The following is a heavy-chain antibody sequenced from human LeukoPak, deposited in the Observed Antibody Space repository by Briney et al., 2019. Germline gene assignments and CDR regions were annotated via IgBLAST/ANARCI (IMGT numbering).Heavy chain of an antibody. J-gene: IGHJ5*02. CDR3: AKAGTTGIHHWFDP. V-gene: IGHV4-38-2*01. D-gene: IGHD1-1*01. CDR1: GYSISNDYY. Sequence: SETLSLTCVVSGYSISNDYYWGWIRQPPGKGLEWIGNIYHSGGSYYSPSLKSRVTILVGTSKNQFSLKLSSVTAADTAVYYCAKAGTTGIHHWFDPWGQGNLVTVSS. CDR2: IYHSGGS.